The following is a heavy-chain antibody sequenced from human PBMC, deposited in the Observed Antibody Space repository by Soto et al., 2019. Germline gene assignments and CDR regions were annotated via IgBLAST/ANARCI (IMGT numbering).Heavy chain of an antibody. Sequence: TSETLSLTCTVSCGSISSYYWIWIPQPAGKGLEGVGRIYTSGSTNYNPSLKSRVTMSVDTSKNQFSLKLSSVTAAATDVYYCARALAVVGTIYYFDYWGQGTLVTVSS. D-gene: IGHD6-19*01. V-gene: IGHV4-4*07. CDR3: ARALAVVGTIYYFDY. J-gene: IGHJ4*02. CDR1: CGSISSYY. CDR2: IYTSGST.